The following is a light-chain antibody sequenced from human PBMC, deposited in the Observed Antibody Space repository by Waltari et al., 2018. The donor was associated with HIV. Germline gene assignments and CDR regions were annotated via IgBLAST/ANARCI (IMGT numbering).Light chain of an antibody. CDR1: TLGDKY. CDR3: QAWDTSSVL. Sequence: SYELTQPPSVSVSPGQTASITCSGATLGDKYACWYQQKPGKSPVVVIYQDKKRPSGIPERFSGSNSENTATLTISGTQAMDEADYYCQAWDTSSVLFGGGTKLTVL. V-gene: IGLV3-1*01. CDR2: QDK. J-gene: IGLJ2*01.